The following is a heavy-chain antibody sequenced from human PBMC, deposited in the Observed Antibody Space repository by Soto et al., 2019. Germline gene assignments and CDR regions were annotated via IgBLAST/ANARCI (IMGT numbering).Heavy chain of an antibody. V-gene: IGHV4-30-4*01. CDR1: GVSSISGDYC. CDR3: ARDDDILTLNAFDI. CDR2: IDYSGNT. D-gene: IGHD3-9*01. Sequence: PLETHSLTSTVSGVSSISGDYCWNWIRKPPGKGLEWIGNIDYSGNTYYNPSLKSRLTVSLDTSKNQFSLYLQMNSLRDEDTAVYYCARDDDILTLNAFDIWGQGTMVTVSS. J-gene: IGHJ3*02.